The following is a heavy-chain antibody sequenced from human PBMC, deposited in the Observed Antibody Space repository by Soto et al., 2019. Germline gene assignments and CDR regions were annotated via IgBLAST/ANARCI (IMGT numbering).Heavy chain of an antibody. CDR3: ARANYHYDSSGYYYVFDY. D-gene: IGHD3-22*01. CDR1: GGSISSGDNY. CDR2: IYYTGSA. J-gene: IGHJ4*02. Sequence: SETLSLTCTVSGGSISSGDNYWTWIRQPPGKGLEWIGYIYYTGSAYYNPSLKSRVTISVDTSKNQFSLKLTSVTAADTAVYFCARANYHYDSSGYYYVFDYWGQGTLVTVYS. V-gene: IGHV4-30-4*01.